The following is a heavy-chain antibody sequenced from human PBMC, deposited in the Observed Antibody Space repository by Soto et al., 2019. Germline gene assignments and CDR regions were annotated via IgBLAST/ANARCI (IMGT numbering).Heavy chain of an antibody. J-gene: IGHJ6*02. D-gene: IGHD5-18*01. CDR2: IGTAGDT. CDR1: GFTFSSYD. CDR3: ARRGYSYGYPVDYYGMDV. Sequence: GGSLRLSCAASGFTFSSYDMHWVRQATGKGLEWVSAIGTAGDTYYPGSVKGRFTISRENAKNSLYLQMNSLRAGDTAVYYCARRGYSYGYPVDYYGMDVWGQGTTVTVSS. V-gene: IGHV3-13*01.